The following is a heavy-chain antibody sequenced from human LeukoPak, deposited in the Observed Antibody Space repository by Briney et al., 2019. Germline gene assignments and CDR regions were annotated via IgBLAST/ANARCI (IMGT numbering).Heavy chain of an antibody. CDR3: ARLGRWLQSQYYFES. J-gene: IGHJ4*02. CDR1: EFTVSNNY. CDR2: IYSGGDT. Sequence: GGSLRLSCAASEFTVSNNYLSWVRQAPGKGLAWVSVIYSGGDTYYPDSVKGRFTISRDNSKNTLYLQMNSLRAEDTAVYYCARLGRWLQSQYYFESWGQGTLVTVSS. D-gene: IGHD5-24*01. V-gene: IGHV3-66*04.